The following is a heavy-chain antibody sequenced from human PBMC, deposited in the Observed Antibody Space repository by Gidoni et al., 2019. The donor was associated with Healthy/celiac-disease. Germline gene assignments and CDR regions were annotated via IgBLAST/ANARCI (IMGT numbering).Heavy chain of an antibody. CDR2: IYYSGST. Sequence: QVQLQESGPGLVKPSETLSLTCTVSGGSISSYYWSWIRQPPGKGLEWIGYIYYSGSTNYNPSLKSRVTISVDTSKNQFSLKLSSVTAADTAVYYCARSLEHYDSSGYHGGFQHWGQGTLVTVSS. J-gene: IGHJ1*01. CDR1: GGSISSYY. CDR3: ARSLEHYDSSGYHGGFQH. D-gene: IGHD3-22*01. V-gene: IGHV4-59*13.